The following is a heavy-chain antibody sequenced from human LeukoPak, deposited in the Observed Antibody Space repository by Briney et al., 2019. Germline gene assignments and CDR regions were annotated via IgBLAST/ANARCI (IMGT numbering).Heavy chain of an antibody. D-gene: IGHD2-2*02. Sequence: GGSLRLSCTASGFTFSRSAMTWVRQAPGKGLEWLSSIIISDGGTYYPGSVKGRVTISRDISKNTLYLHMISLRAEDTAVYYCATDVDNIPLQHWGQGTLVTVSS. J-gene: IGHJ4*02. CDR2: IIISDGGT. CDR1: GFTFSRSA. V-gene: IGHV3-23*01. CDR3: ATDVDNIPLQH.